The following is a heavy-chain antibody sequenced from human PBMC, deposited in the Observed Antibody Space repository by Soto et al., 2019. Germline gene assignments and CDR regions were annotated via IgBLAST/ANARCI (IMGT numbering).Heavy chain of an antibody. J-gene: IGHJ4*02. CDR2: IHHGGTP. Sequence: SETLSLTCAVSGASISSGDYSWSWVRQPPGKGLEWIGHIHHGGTPYYKASLKSRVTISQDRSKNQFSLSLSSVTAADTAMYFRHRAAPSAFEYLLDSWGQGILVTVSS. CDR3: HRAAPSAFEYLLDS. V-gene: IGHV4-30-2*01. CDR1: GASISSGDYS. D-gene: IGHD3-9*01.